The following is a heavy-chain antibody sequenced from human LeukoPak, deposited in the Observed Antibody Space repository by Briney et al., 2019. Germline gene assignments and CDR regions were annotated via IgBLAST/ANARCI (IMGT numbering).Heavy chain of an antibody. Sequence: SETLSLTCTVSGGSVSSSLYYWGWLRQPPGKGLEWIGNIFYSGSTCYNPSLKSRVTISVDTSQNQFSLKVRGVTAADTAVYYCARRKDEVTATFDYWGQGILVTVSS. D-gene: IGHD2-21*02. CDR3: ARRKDEVTATFDY. CDR1: GGSVSSSLYY. J-gene: IGHJ4*02. CDR2: IFYSGST. V-gene: IGHV4-39*01.